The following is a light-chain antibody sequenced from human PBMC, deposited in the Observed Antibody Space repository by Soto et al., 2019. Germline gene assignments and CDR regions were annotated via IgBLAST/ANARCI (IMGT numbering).Light chain of an antibody. CDR3: QLWDNKNDEVV. Sequence: SYELTQPPSVSLAPGKTARITCGGNNIATYSVHWYRQKPGQAPVLVISNDNDRPSGIPDRFSGSNSGHTATLTIRRVEAGDEADYYCQLWDNKNDEVVFGGGTKVTVL. J-gene: IGLJ3*02. CDR1: NIATYS. CDR2: NDN. V-gene: IGLV3-21*04.